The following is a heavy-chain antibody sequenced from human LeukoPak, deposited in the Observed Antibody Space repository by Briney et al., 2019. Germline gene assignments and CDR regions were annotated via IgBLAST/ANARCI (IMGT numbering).Heavy chain of an antibody. CDR2: INWNGGST. V-gene: IGHV3-20*04. D-gene: IGHD6-19*01. CDR3: ASETSGWCVY. CDR1: GFTFGDYA. Sequence: GGSLRLSCTASGFTFGDYAMSWVRQAPGKGLEWVSGINWNGGSTIYADSVKGRFTIPRDNAKKSLYLQMNSLRAEDTALYYCASETSGWCVYWGHGTLVTVSS. J-gene: IGHJ5*01.